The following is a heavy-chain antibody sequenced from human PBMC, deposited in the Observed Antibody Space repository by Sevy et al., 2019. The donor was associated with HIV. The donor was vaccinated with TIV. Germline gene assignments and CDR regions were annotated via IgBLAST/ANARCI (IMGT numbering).Heavy chain of an antibody. J-gene: IGHJ5*02. CDR2: ISRTTTT. D-gene: IGHD3-22*01. CDR3: AREAYYYDSREENWFDP. V-gene: IGHV3-48*02. Sequence: GGSLRLSCKVSGFTFSVYTMHWVRQAPGKGLEWVSSISRTTTTYYAGSVRGGFTISRDKAKNSLYLEMNSLGDDDTAVYYGAREAYYYDSREENWFDPWGQGTLVTVSS. CDR1: GFTFSVYT.